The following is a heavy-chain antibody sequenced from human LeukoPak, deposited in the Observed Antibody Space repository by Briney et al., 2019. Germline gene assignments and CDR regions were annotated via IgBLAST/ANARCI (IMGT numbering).Heavy chain of an antibody. CDR2: IIPIFGTA. V-gene: IGHV1-69*05. Sequence: ASVKVSCKASGGTFSSYAISRVRQAPGQGLEWMGGIIPIFGTANYAQKFQGRVTITTDESTSTAYMELSSLRSEDTAVYYCARVPANYYDSSGYNNMDVWGKGTTVTVSS. CDR1: GGTFSSYA. J-gene: IGHJ6*03. CDR3: ARVPANYYDSSGYNNMDV. D-gene: IGHD3-22*01.